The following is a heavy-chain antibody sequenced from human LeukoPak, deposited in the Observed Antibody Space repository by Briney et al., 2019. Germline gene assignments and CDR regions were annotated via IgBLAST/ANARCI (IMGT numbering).Heavy chain of an antibody. V-gene: IGHV3-48*03. CDR3: ARDTTVSYYSYYMVV. J-gene: IGHJ6*03. Sequence: GGSLRLSCAASGFTFSSYEMNWVRQAPGKGLEWVSYISSSGSTIYYADTVQGRFTMTRDNATNSVYLQMNSLRAPDTAVYYCARDTTVSYYSYYMVVWGKGTTVTVSS. CDR1: GFTFSSYE. CDR2: ISSSGSTI. D-gene: IGHD4-17*01.